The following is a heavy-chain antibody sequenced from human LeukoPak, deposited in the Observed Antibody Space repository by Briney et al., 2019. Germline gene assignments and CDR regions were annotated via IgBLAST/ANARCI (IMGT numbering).Heavy chain of an antibody. Sequence: SVKVSCKASGGTFSSYAISWVRQAPGQGLEWMGGIIPIFGTANYAQKFQGRVTITADESTSTAYMELSSLRSEDTAVYYCASGDVDFWSGYYDDAFDIWGQGTMVTVSS. CDR3: ASGDVDFWSGYYDDAFDI. CDR2: IIPIFGTA. D-gene: IGHD3-3*01. V-gene: IGHV1-69*01. J-gene: IGHJ3*02. CDR1: GGTFSSYA.